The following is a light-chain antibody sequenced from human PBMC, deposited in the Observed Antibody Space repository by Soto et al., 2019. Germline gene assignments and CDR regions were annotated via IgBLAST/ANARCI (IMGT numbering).Light chain of an antibody. CDR3: SSYTGSSTLV. J-gene: IGLJ1*01. Sequence: QSALTQPASVSGSPGQSITISCTGTSSDVGGYNYVSWYQQHPGQAPKLMIYDVSTRPSGVSNRFSGSKSGNTASLTISGLQAEDEADYYCSSYTGSSTLVFGTGTKVTVL. CDR2: DVS. V-gene: IGLV2-14*01. CDR1: SSDVGGYNY.